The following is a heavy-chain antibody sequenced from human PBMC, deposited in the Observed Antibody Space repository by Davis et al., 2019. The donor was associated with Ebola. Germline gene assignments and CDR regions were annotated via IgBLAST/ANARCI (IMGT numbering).Heavy chain of an antibody. J-gene: IGHJ4*02. CDR2: IIPIFGTA. D-gene: IGHD2-2*01. Sequence: SVKVSCKASGGTFSSYAISWVRQAPGQGLEWMGGIIPIFGTANYAQKFQGRVTITADESTSTAYMELSSLRSEDTAVYYCASRGYCSSTSCNPTVTTEYYFDYWGQGTLVTVSS. CDR3: ASRGYCSSTSCNPTVTTEYYFDY. V-gene: IGHV1-69*13. CDR1: GGTFSSYA.